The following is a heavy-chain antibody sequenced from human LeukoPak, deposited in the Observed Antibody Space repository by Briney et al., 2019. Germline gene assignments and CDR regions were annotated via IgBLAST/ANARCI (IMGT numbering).Heavy chain of an antibody. D-gene: IGHD6-19*01. CDR2: ISGSGGST. J-gene: IGHJ4*02. CDR3: AKGLAVAGHFDY. Sequence: PGGSLSPSCAPPGFPFRGHPMSWFGQAPGKGLNGVSAISGSGGSTYYADSVKGRFTISRDKSKNTLYLQMNSLRAEDTAVYYCAKGLAVAGHFDYWGQGTLVTVSS. V-gene: IGHV3-23*01. CDR1: GFPFRGHP.